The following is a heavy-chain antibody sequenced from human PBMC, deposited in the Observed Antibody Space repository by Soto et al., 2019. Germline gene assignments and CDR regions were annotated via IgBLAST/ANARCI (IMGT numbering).Heavy chain of an antibody. CDR2: ISAHNGNT. V-gene: IGHV1-18*01. CDR3: ARGRYGDY. Sequence: QVHLVQSGAEVKKPGASVKVSCKGSGYAFTTYGITWVRQAPGQGLEWMGWISAHNGNTNYAQKLQGRVTVTRDTXTXXXXXXXXXXRSDDTAVYYCARGRYGDYWGQGALVTVSS. J-gene: IGHJ4*02. D-gene: IGHD1-1*01. CDR1: GYAFTTYG.